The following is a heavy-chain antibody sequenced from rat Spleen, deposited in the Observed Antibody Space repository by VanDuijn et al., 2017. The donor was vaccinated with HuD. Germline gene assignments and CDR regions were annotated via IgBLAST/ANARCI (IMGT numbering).Heavy chain of an antibody. V-gene: IGHV2-43*01. J-gene: IGHJ2*01. CDR1: GSSLTSYH. CDR2: IWTGGGQ. CDR3: ARDGDFGNYGYYFDY. D-gene: IGHD1-11*01. Sequence: QVQLKESGPGLVQPSQTLSLTCTVSGSSLTSYHVSWVRQTPGKGLEWMGVIWTGGGQAYKSLFKSRLSISRDISKSQVFLKMNSLQTEDTATYYVARDGDFGNYGYYFDYWGQGVMVTVSS.